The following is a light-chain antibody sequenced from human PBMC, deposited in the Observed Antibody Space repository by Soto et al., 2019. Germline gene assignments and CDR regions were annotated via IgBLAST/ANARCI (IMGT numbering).Light chain of an antibody. Sequence: ASVGDSVTITCRPSQSISSWLAWYQQKPGKAPKLLIYDASSLESGVPSSFSGSGSGTEFTLTISSLQPDDFATYYCQQYNSYSQTFGQGINVHIK. CDR1: QSISSW. CDR3: QQYNSYSQT. J-gene: IGKJ1*01. CDR2: DAS. V-gene: IGKV1-5*01.